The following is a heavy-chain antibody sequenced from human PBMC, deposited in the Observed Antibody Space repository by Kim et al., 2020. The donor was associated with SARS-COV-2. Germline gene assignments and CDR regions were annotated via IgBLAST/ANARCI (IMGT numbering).Heavy chain of an antibody. D-gene: IGHD7-27*01. CDR2: IKSKVEGGTT. CDR3: TTHNWGSLY. V-gene: IGHV3-15*01. J-gene: IGHJ4*02. Sequence: GGSLRLSCAASGFTFSNAWMSWVRQAPGKGLEWVGRIKSKVEGGTTDYAAVVKGRFTISRDDSKNTLYLQMHSLQTEDTAVYYCTTHNWGSLYWGQGTRVTVSS. CDR1: GFTFSNAW.